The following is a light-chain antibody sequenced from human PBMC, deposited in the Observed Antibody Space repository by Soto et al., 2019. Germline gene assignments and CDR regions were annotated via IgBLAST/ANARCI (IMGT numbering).Light chain of an antibody. J-gene: IGKJ5*01. CDR2: GAS. CDR3: QQYGSSLSIT. Sequence: EIVLTQSPGTQSLSPGERATLSCRGRQSVSSSYLAWYQQKPGQAPRLLIYGASSRATGIPDRFSGSGSGTDFTLTISRLEPEDFAVYYCQQYGSSLSITFGQGTRLEIK. V-gene: IGKV3-20*01. CDR1: QSVSSSY.